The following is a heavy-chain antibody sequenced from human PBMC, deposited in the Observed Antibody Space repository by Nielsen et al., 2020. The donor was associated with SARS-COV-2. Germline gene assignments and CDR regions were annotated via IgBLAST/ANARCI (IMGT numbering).Heavy chain of an antibody. D-gene: IGHD3-22*01. V-gene: IGHV4-31*03. CDR1: GGSISSGGYY. CDR3: ARGSVGGYYPE. Sequence: SETLPLTCTVSGGSISSGGYYWSWIRQHPGKGLEWIGYIYYSGSTYYNPSLKSRVTISVDTSKNQFSLKLSSVTAADTAVYYCARGSVGGYYPEWGQGTLVTVSS. CDR2: IYYSGST. J-gene: IGHJ4*02.